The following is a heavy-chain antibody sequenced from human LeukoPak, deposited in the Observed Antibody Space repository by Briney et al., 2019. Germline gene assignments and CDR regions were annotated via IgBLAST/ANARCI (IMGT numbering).Heavy chain of an antibody. J-gene: IGHJ4*02. D-gene: IGHD3-22*01. CDR2: ISSSSSTI. CDR1: GFTFSSYS. CDR3: ARGDYSDSSGYYPDFRF. V-gene: IGHV3-48*01. Sequence: GGSLRLSCAASGFTFSSYSMNWVRQAPGKGLEWVSYISSSSSTIYYADSVKGRFTISRDNAKNSLYLQMNSLRAEDTAVYYCARGDYSDSSGYYPDFRFWGQGSLVTVSS.